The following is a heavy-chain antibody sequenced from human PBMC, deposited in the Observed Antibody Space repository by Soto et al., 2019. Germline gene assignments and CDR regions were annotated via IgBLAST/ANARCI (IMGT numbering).Heavy chain of an antibody. V-gene: IGHV4-38-2*01. CDR2: IYHSGST. CDR3: ARLDSSGPNWGYFDY. Sequence: PSETLSLTCAFSGYSISSGYYCGWIRQPPGEGLEWIGSIYHSGSTYYNPSLKSRVTISVDTSKNQFSLKLSSVTAADTAVYYCARLDSSGPNWGYFDYWGQGTLVTVSS. D-gene: IGHD3-22*01. CDR1: GYSISSGYY. J-gene: IGHJ4*02.